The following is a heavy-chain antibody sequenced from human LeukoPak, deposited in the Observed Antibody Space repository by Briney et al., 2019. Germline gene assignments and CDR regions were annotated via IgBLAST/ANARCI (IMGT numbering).Heavy chain of an antibody. CDR1: AFTLSIYA. V-gene: IGHV3-30*04. J-gene: IGHJ4*02. CDR2: ITYDGGYK. Sequence: GRSQRLSCVAAAFTLSIYAMHWARQAPGKGLEWVAVITYDGGYKSYADSVEGRFTISRDNSKNTLYLQMNSLGAEDTAVYYCARDSASVRGVPLYYFDYWGQGTLVTVSS. CDR3: ARDSASVRGVPLYYFDY. D-gene: IGHD3-10*01.